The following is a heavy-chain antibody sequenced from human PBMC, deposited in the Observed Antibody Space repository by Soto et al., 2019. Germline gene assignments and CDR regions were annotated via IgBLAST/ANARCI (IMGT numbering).Heavy chain of an antibody. J-gene: IGHJ6*03. CDR2: FYYSGST. CDR3: ARVPNYYFFYMDV. CDR1: GGSISTYY. D-gene: IGHD2-2*01. V-gene: IGHV4-59*01. Sequence: SETLSLTCTVSGGSISTYYWSWIRQPPGKGLEWIGYFYYSGSTNYNPSLKSRVTISVDTSKNQFSLKLSSVTAADTAVYYCARVPNYYFFYMDVWGKGTTVTVSS.